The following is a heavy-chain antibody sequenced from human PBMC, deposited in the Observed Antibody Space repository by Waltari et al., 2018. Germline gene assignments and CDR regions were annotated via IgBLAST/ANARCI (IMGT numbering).Heavy chain of an antibody. Sequence: EVQLVESGGGLVQPGRSLRLSCAASGFTFDAYAMHWVRQAPGKGLEWVSGISWNSGSIGYADSVKGRFTISRDNAKNSLYLQMNSLRAEDTALYYCAKDSTYYYDSSGFIDYWGQGTLVTVSS. CDR1: GFTFDAYA. CDR2: ISWNSGSI. V-gene: IGHV3-9*01. D-gene: IGHD3-22*01. CDR3: AKDSTYYYDSSGFIDY. J-gene: IGHJ4*02.